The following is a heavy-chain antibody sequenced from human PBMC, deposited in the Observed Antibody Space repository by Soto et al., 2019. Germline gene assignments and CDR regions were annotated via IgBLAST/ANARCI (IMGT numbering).Heavy chain of an antibody. CDR1: GGAFSGYY. Sequence: SETLSLTCAVYGGAFSGYYWIWIRQPPGKGLEWIGEINHSGSTNYNPSLKSRVTISVDTSKNQFSLKLSSVTAADTAVYYCARALTYYDILTGYPYYYYYMDVWGKGTTVTVSS. J-gene: IGHJ6*03. CDR3: ARALTYYDILTGYPYYYYYMDV. CDR2: INHSGST. D-gene: IGHD3-9*01. V-gene: IGHV4-34*01.